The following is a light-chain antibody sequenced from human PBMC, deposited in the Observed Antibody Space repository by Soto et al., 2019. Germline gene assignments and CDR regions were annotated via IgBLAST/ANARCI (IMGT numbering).Light chain of an antibody. J-gene: IGKJ5*01. V-gene: IGKV3D-20*02. Sequence: EIVLTPSPVILSFSPGERANLSFMASQSVSSSYLAWYPKKPGQAPRLIIYGASNRANAIPARFSGSGSGTDFTLTISSLEPEDFAVYYCHQRQYWPPITFGQGTRLEIK. CDR1: QSVSSSY. CDR3: HQRQYWPPIT. CDR2: GAS.